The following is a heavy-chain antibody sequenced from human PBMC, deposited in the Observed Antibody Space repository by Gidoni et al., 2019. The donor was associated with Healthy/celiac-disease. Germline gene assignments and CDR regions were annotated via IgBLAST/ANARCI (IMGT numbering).Heavy chain of an antibody. CDR1: GFTFRSYS. CDR3: ARSHSGYDNAFDY. V-gene: IGHV3-48*02. CDR2: ISSSSSTI. J-gene: IGHJ4*02. D-gene: IGHD5-12*01. Sequence: EVQLVESGGGLVQPGGSLRLSCAASGFTFRSYSMNWVRQAPGKGLEWVSYISSSSSTIYYADSVKGRFTISRDNAKNSLYLQMSSLRDEDTAVYYCARSHSGYDNAFDYWGQGTLVTVSS.